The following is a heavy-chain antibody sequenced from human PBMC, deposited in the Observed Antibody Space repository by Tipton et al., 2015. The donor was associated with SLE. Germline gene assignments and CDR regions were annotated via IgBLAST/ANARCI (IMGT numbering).Heavy chain of an antibody. Sequence: GSLRLSCAASGFTFSSYWMSWVRQAPGKGLEWVANIKQDGSEKYYVDSVKGRFTISRDNAKNSLYLQMNSLRAEDTAVYYCARGLRYYDFWSGYKDWFDPWGQGTLVTVSS. D-gene: IGHD3-3*01. CDR2: IKQDGSEK. V-gene: IGHV3-7*01. J-gene: IGHJ5*02. CDR1: GFTFSSYW. CDR3: ARGLRYYDFWSGYKDWFDP.